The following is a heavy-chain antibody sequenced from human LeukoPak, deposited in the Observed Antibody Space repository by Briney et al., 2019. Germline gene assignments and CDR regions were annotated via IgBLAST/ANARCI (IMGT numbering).Heavy chain of an antibody. CDR2: IYPGDSDT. V-gene: IGHV5-51*01. Sequence: GESLKVSCKGSGYSFTSYWIGWVRQMPGKGLEWMGIIYPGDSDTRYSPSFQGQVTISADKSISTAYLQWSSLKASDTAMYYCARPKCSGGSCRPAEFDYWGQGTLVTVSS. CDR1: GYSFTSYW. J-gene: IGHJ4*02. D-gene: IGHD2-15*01. CDR3: ARPKCSGGSCRPAEFDY.